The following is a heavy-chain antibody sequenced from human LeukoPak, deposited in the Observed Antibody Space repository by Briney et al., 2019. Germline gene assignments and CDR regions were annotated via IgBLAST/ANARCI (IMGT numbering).Heavy chain of an antibody. CDR2: ISTSGVST. Sequence: GGSLTLSCAASGFTFSSYAMNWVRQAPGKGLEWVSAISTSGVSTHYADSVKGRFTIYRDNSKNTLYLQMNSLRAEDTAVYYCARESCSGGSCYFDYWGQGTLVTVSS. D-gene: IGHD2-15*01. V-gene: IGHV3-23*01. CDR1: GFTFSSYA. CDR3: ARESCSGGSCYFDY. J-gene: IGHJ4*02.